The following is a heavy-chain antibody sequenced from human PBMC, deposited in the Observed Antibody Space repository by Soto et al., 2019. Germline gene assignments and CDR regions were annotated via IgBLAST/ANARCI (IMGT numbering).Heavy chain of an antibody. CDR3: ARGHEYGGNSEAFEV. V-gene: IGHV1-69*13. D-gene: IGHD4-17*01. J-gene: IGHJ3*01. CDR2: ILPFFGTA. Sequence: QVHLVQSGAEVKKPGSSVKVSCKYSGGTFRTESINWVRQAPGQGLEWMGGILPFFGTADYAPRLQGRVTITADGATTTAYMELSSLTSQDTAVDFCARGHEYGGNSEAFEVWGQGTMVTVSS. CDR1: GGTFRTES.